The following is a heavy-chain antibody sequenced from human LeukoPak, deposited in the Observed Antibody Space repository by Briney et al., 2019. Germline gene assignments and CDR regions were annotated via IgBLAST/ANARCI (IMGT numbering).Heavy chain of an antibody. CDR1: GGSISSYY. CDR3: ARGGVVWFGEPQPYYFDY. Sequence: SETLSLTCTVSGGSISSYYWSWIRQPPGKGLEWIGYIYYSGSTNYNPSLKSRVTISVDTSKNQFSLKLSSVTAADTAVYYCARGGVVWFGEPQPYYFDYWGQGTLVTVSS. CDR2: IYYSGST. V-gene: IGHV4-59*12. D-gene: IGHD3-10*01. J-gene: IGHJ4*02.